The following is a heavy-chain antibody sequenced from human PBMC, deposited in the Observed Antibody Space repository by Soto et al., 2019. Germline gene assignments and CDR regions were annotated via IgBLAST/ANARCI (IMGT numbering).Heavy chain of an antibody. CDR2: MYYSGST. J-gene: IGHJ6*02. Sequence: SETLSLTCTVSGGSISSYYWSWIRQPPGKGLEWIGYMYYSGSTNYNPSLKSRVTISVDTSKNQFSLKLSSVTAADTAVYYCARVRLLGSGYYGMDVWGQGTTVTVSS. V-gene: IGHV4-59*01. CDR3: ARVRLLGSGYYGMDV. D-gene: IGHD2-15*01. CDR1: GGSISSYY.